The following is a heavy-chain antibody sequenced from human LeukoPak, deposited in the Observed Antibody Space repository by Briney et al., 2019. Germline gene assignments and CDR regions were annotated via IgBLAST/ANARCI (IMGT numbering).Heavy chain of an antibody. CDR2: FDPEDGET. J-gene: IGHJ6*03. CDR3: ATDHPPFIRYYYMDV. V-gene: IGHV1-24*01. Sequence: ASVKVSCKVSGYTLTELSMHWVRQAPGKGLEWMGGFDPEDGETIYAQKFQGRVTMTEDTSTDTAYMELSSLRSEDMAVYYCATDHPPFIRYYYMDVWGKGTTVTVSS. CDR1: GYTLTELS.